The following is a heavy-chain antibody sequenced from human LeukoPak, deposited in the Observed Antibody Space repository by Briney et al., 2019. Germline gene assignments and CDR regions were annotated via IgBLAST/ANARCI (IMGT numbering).Heavy chain of an antibody. CDR2: IIPIFGTA. D-gene: IGHD2-2*01. V-gene: IGHV1-69*13. Sequence: GASVKVSCKASGGTFSSYAISWVRQAPGQGLEWMGGIIPIFGTANYAQKFQGRVTITADESTSTAYMELSSLRSEDTAVYYCARQWYSSTSRLLYYYMDVWGKGTTVTVSS. CDR1: GGTFSSYA. CDR3: ARQWYSSTSRLLYYYMDV. J-gene: IGHJ6*03.